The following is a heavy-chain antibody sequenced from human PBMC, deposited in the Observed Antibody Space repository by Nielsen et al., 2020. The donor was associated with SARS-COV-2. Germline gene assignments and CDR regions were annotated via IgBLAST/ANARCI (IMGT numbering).Heavy chain of an antibody. J-gene: IGHJ6*02. CDR1: GGSVSSGSYY. CDR3: VCEMVPWGRTSYGMDV. CDR2: IYYSGST. Sequence: SETLSLTCTVSGGSVSSGSYYWSWIRQPPGKGLEWIGYIYYSGSTNYNPSLKSRVTISVDTSKNQFSLKLSSVTAADTAVYYCVCEMVPWGRTSYGMDVWGQGTTVTVSS. D-gene: IGHD1-14*01. V-gene: IGHV4-61*01.